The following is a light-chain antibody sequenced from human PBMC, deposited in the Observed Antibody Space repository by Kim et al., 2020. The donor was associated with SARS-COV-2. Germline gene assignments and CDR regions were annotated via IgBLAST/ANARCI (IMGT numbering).Light chain of an antibody. CDR1: SLRSYY. CDR2: GKN. CDR3: NSRDSSGGHFV. J-gene: IGLJ1*01. V-gene: IGLV3-19*01. Sequence: SSELTQDPAVSVALGQTVRITCQGDSLRSYYASWYQQKPGQAPVLVIYGKNNRPSGIPDRFSGSSSGNTASLTITGAQAEDDADYYCNSRDSSGGHFVFGAGTRVTVL.